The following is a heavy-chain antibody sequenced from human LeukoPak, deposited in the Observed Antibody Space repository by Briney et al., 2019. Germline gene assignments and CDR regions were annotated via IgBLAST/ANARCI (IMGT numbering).Heavy chain of an antibody. Sequence: GGSLRLSCAASGFTFSSYAMSWVRQAPGKGLEWVSAISGSDGSTYYADSVKGRFTISRDNSKNTLYLQMNSLRAEDTAVYYCAFSQWPGAEYFQHWGQGTLVTVSS. D-gene: IGHD6-19*01. CDR3: AFSQWPGAEYFQH. CDR1: GFTFSSYA. J-gene: IGHJ1*01. CDR2: ISGSDGST. V-gene: IGHV3-23*01.